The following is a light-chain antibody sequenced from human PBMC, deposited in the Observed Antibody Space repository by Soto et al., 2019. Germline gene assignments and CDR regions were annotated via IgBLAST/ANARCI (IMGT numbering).Light chain of an antibody. V-gene: IGKV4-1*01. CDR1: QSVLYSSNNKNY. CDR3: QQYYSTLMYT. Sequence: DIVMTQSPDSLAVSLGERATINCKSSQSVLYSSNNKNYLAWYKQKPGQPPKLLIYWASTRESGVPGRFSGSGSGTDFALTISSLQAEDVAVYYCQQYYSTLMYTFGQGTKLEIK. CDR2: WAS. J-gene: IGKJ2*01.